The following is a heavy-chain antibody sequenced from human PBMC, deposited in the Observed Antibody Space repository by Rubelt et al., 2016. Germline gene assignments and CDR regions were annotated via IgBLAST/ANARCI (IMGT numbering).Heavy chain of an antibody. D-gene: IGHD2-15*01. CDR2: IKQDEREK. V-gene: IGHV3-7*05. Sequence: EVQLVESGGGLVQPGGSLRLSCAASAFSFSDYWMTWVRQAPGKGLEWVANIKQDEREKYYVDSVKGRFTISRDNARNSLYLQMNSLRAEDTAVYYCAKSGCSGGSCYFYYFDSWGQGTLVTVSS. CDR1: AFSFSDYW. CDR3: AKSGCSGGSCYFYYFDS. J-gene: IGHJ4*02.